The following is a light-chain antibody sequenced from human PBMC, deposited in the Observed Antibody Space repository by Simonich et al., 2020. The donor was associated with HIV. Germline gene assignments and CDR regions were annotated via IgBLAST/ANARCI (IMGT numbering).Light chain of an antibody. J-gene: IGKJ4*01. CDR1: QAIGYD. Sequence: AIQMTQSPSSLSASVGDRITITCRASQAIGYDLVWYQQKPGKTPTLLVYAASSLQTGVPSRVSGSGSGTDFTLTISSLQPEDFATYYCLQDYTYPLTFGGGTKVEI. CDR2: AAS. CDR3: LQDYTYPLT. V-gene: IGKV1-6*01.